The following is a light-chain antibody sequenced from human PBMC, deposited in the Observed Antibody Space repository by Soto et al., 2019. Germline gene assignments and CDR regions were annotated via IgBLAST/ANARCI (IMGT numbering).Light chain of an antibody. J-gene: IGKJ1*01. CDR2: GAS. V-gene: IGKV3D-20*02. CDR3: QQRSNWPPWT. CDR1: QSVSSSY. Sequence: EIVLTQSPGTLSLSPGERATLSCRASQSVSSSYLACYQQKPGQAPRLLIYGASSRATGIPDRFSGSGSGTDFTLTISSLEPEDFAVYYCQQRSNWPPWTFGQGTKVDI.